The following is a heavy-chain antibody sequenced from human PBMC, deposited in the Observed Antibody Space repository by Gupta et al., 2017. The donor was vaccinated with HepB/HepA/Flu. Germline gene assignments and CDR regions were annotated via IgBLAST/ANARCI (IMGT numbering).Heavy chain of an antibody. CDR3: ASDALKVVVITMGYYYYMDV. CDR2: SAYNGNT. D-gene: IGHD3-22*01. V-gene: IGHV1-18*01. J-gene: IGHJ6*03. Sequence: SAYNGNTNYAQKLQGRVTMTTDTSTSTAYMELRSLRSDDTAVYYCASDALKVVVITMGYYYYMDVWGKGTTVTVSS.